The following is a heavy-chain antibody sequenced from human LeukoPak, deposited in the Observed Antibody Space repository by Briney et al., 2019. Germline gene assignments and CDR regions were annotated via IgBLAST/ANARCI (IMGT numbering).Heavy chain of an antibody. CDR2: IFHSGST. J-gene: IGHJ5*02. Sequence: SETLSLTCAVSGVSISSGGYSWSWIRQPPGKGLEWIGYIFHSGSTYYNPSLKSRVTISVDRSKTQFSLKLNSVTAADTAVYYCARGPDCSSTSCYESWFDPWGQGTLVTVSS. D-gene: IGHD2-2*01. V-gene: IGHV4-30-2*01. CDR1: GVSISSGGYS. CDR3: ARGPDCSSTSCYESWFDP.